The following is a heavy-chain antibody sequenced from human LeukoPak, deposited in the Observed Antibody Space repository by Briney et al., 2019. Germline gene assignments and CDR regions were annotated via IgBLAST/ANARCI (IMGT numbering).Heavy chain of an antibody. Sequence: SETLSLTCAVYGGSFSGYYWSWIRQPPGKGLEWIGYIYYSGSTNYNPSLKSRVTISVDTSKNQFSLKLSSVTAADTAVYYCARGGTVYYYDSSADAFDIWGQGTMVTVSS. CDR2: IYYSGST. D-gene: IGHD3-22*01. CDR1: GGSFSGYY. V-gene: IGHV4-59*01. CDR3: ARGGTVYYYDSSADAFDI. J-gene: IGHJ3*02.